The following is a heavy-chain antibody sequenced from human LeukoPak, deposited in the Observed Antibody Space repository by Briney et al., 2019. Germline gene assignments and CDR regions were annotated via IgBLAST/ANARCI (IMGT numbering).Heavy chain of an antibody. J-gene: IGHJ6*02. CDR1: GFTFSSYD. CDR2: IDTVGNT. V-gene: IGHV3-13*01. CDR3: IRIRTGPHQYGMDV. D-gene: IGHD7-27*01. Sequence: GGSLRLSCAASGFTFSSYDMHWVRQATGKGLEWVSAIDTVGNTYYDGSVRGRFTISREDAWNSLYLQMNSLRDGDTAVYYCIRIRTGPHQYGMDVWGRGTTVTVSS.